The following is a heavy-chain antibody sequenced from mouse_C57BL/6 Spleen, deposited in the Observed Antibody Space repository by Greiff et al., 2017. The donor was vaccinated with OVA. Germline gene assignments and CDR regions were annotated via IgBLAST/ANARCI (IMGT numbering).Heavy chain of an antibody. J-gene: IGHJ3*01. CDR3: ARGSSNYEGAWFAY. D-gene: IGHD2-5*01. Sequence: EVHLVESGGGLVKPGGSLKLSCAASGFTFSSYAMSWVRQTPEKRLEWVATISDGGSYTYYPDNVKGRFTISRDNAKNNLYLQMSHLKSEDTAMYYCARGSSNYEGAWFAYWGQGTLVTVSA. CDR1: GFTFSSYA. V-gene: IGHV5-4*01. CDR2: ISDGGSYT.